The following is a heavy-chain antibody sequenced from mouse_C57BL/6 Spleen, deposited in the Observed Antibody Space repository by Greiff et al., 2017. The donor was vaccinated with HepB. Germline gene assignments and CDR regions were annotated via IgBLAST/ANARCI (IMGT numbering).Heavy chain of an antibody. CDR2: ISSGSSTI. D-gene: IGHD1-1*01. CDR3: ARENYYGSSYVGY. V-gene: IGHV5-17*01. Sequence: VQLKESGGGLVKPGGSLKLSCAASGFTFSDYGMHWVRQAPEKGLEWVAYISSGSSTIYYADTVKGRFTISRDNAKNTLFLQMTSLRSEDTAMYYCARENYYGSSYVGYWGQGTTLTVSS. CDR1: GFTFSDYG. J-gene: IGHJ2*01.